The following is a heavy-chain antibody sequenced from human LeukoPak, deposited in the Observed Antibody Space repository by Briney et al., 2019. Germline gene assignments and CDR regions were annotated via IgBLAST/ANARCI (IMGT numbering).Heavy chain of an antibody. CDR1: GGSFSGYY. CDR2: IYYSGST. CDR3: ARDTQLGIDY. Sequence: PSETLSLTCAVYGGSFSGYYWSWIRQPPGKGLEWIGYIYYSGSTNYNPSLTSRVTISVDTSKNQFSLKLSSVTAADTAVYYCARDTQLGIDYWGQGTLVTVSS. J-gene: IGHJ4*02. D-gene: IGHD6-13*01. V-gene: IGHV4-59*01.